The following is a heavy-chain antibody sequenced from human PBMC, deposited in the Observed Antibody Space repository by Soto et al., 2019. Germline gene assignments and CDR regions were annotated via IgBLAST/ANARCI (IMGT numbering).Heavy chain of an antibody. CDR1: GFTFSSYG. V-gene: IGHV3-33*01. J-gene: IGHJ1*01. CDR3: ASPVHHDYGDWYFQH. Sequence: GGSLRLSCAASGFTFSSYGMHWVRQAPGKGLEWVAVIWYDGSNKYYADSVKGRFTISRDNSKNTLYLQMNSLRAEDTAVYYCASPVHHDYGDWYFQHWGQGTLVTVSS. D-gene: IGHD4-17*01. CDR2: IWYDGSNK.